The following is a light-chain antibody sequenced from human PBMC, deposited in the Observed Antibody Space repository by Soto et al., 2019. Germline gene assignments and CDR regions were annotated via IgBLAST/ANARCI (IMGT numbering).Light chain of an antibody. CDR3: QQYNNHLT. Sequence: DIQMTQSPSTLSASVGDRVTITCRASQSIRSWLAWYQRKPGKAPQLLIYDASSLESGVPSRFSGSGSATEFTLTISSLQPDDFATEYCQQYNNHLTFGQGTQVDIK. V-gene: IGKV1-5*01. CDR1: QSIRSW. J-gene: IGKJ1*01. CDR2: DAS.